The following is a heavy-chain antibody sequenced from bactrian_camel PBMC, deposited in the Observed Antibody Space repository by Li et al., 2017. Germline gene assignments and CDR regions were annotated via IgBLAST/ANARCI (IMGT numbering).Heavy chain of an antibody. CDR2: LYTGTSKT. CDR1: GYLDSSYC. J-gene: IGHJ4*01. D-gene: IGHD6*01. V-gene: IGHV3-2*01. Sequence: HVQLVESGGGSVEVGGSLRLSCAASGYLDSSYCMGWFRQPSGKEREAIVFAYTLYTGTSKTFYADSVKGRFTASRDDAKNTMYLQMNNLQPEDTAMYYCAADVGSMSGNCQPNYWGQGTQVTVS. CDR3: AADVGSMSGNCQPNY.